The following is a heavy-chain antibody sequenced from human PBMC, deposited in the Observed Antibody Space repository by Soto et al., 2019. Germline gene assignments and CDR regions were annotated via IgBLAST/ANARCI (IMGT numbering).Heavy chain of an antibody. V-gene: IGHV1-8*01. Sequence: QVQLVQSGAEVRKPGASVKVSCKASGYTFTSYDINWVRQATGQGLEWMGWMNPNSGNTGYAQKFQGRVTMTRNTSISTAYMELSSLRSEDTAVYYCARARGYSGYVWFDPWGQGTLVTVSS. J-gene: IGHJ5*02. CDR2: MNPNSGNT. CDR3: ARARGYSGYVWFDP. CDR1: GYTFTSYD. D-gene: IGHD5-12*01.